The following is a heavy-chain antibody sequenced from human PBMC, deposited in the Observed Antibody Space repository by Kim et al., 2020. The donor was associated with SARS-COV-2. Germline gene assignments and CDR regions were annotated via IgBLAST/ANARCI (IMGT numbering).Heavy chain of an antibody. CDR3: ARDQLDIVVVPAAMSRSWFDP. D-gene: IGHD2-2*03. V-gene: IGHV3-30*01. Sequence: FTISRDNSKNTLYLQMNSLRAEDTAVYYCARDQLDIVVVPAAMSRSWFDPWGQGTLVTVSS. J-gene: IGHJ5*02.